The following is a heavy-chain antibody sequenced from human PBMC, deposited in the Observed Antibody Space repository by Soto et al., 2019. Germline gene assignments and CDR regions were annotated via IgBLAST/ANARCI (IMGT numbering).Heavy chain of an antibody. J-gene: IGHJ4*02. D-gene: IGHD2-2*01. Sequence: QVQLVQSGAEVKKPGASVKVSCKDSVYTFTSYAMHWVRQAPGQRPEGMGWINAGNGNTKYSQKFQGRVTITRDTSASTEDMELSILRSEDTAVYFCARSCSSTSCPDWSQGTLVTVSS. CDR1: VYTFTSYA. CDR2: INAGNGNT. V-gene: IGHV1-3*01. CDR3: ARSCSSTSCPD.